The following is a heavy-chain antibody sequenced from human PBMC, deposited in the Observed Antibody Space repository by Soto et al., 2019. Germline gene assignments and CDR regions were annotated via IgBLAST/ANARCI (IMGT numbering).Heavy chain of an antibody. CDR2: IYHSGST. J-gene: IGHJ5*02. CDR3: VLNAAEIRALPVIP. D-gene: IGHD6-13*01. V-gene: IGHV4-30-2*01. Sequence: SETLSLTCAVSGGSISSGGYSWSWIRQPPGKGLEWIGYIYHSGSTYYNPSLKSRVTISVDRSKNQFSLKLSSVTAADTAVYYCVLNAAEIRALPVIPWGQGILVTVFS. CDR1: GGSISSGGYS.